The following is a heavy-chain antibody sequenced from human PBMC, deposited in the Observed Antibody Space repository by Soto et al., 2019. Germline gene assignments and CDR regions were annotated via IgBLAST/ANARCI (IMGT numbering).Heavy chain of an antibody. J-gene: IGHJ4*02. D-gene: IGHD1-26*01. Sequence: QVQLVQSGAEVKKPGASVKVSCKASGYTFTSYDINWVRQATGQGLEWMGWMNPNNGSTGYAQKFQGRVTMTRNTSIITAYMELSSLRSEDTAVYYCAREISGSYRLDHWGQGTLVTVSS. CDR2: MNPNNGST. CDR1: GYTFTSYD. CDR3: AREISGSYRLDH. V-gene: IGHV1-8*01.